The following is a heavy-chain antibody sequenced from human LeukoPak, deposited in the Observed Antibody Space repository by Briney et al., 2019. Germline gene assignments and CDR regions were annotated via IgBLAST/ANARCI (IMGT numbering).Heavy chain of an antibody. J-gene: IGHJ3*02. V-gene: IGHV3-30*18. D-gene: IGHD1-26*01. CDR3: AKPPGSSAFDI. CDR2: ISYDGSNK. Sequence: GGSLRLSCAASGFTFSSYGMHWDRQAPGKGLEWVAVISYDGSNKYYADSVKGRFTISRDNSKNTLYLQMNSLRAEDTAVYYCAKPPGSSAFDIWGQGTMVTVSS. CDR1: GFTFSSYG.